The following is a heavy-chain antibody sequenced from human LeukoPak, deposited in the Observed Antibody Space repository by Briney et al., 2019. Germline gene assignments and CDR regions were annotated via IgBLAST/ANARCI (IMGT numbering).Heavy chain of an antibody. CDR3: ARDLGGYSYGFDY. CDR2: INPNSGGT. V-gene: IGHV1-2*02. Sequence: WASLKVSCKASGYTFTMYYIHWVRQAPGQGLEWMGWINPNSGGTNYAQKFQGRVTMTRDTSISTAYMELSRLRSDDTAVYYCARDLGGYSYGFDYWGQGTLVTVSS. CDR1: GYTFTMYY. J-gene: IGHJ4*02. D-gene: IGHD5-18*01.